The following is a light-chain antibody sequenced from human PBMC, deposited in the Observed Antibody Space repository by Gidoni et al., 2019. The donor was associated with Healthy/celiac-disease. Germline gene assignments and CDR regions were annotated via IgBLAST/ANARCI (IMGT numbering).Light chain of an antibody. J-gene: IGKJ3*01. Sequence: VMTQSPATLSVSPGERATLSCRASQSVSSNLAWYQQKPGQAPRLLIYGASTRATGIPARFSGSGSGTEFTLTISSLQSEDFAVYYCQQYNNWPFTFGPGTKVDIK. V-gene: IGKV3-15*01. CDR1: QSVSSN. CDR2: GAS. CDR3: QQYNNWPFT.